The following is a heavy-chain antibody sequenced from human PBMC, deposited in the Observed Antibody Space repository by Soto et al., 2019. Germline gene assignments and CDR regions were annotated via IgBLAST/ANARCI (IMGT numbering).Heavy chain of an antibody. D-gene: IGHD2-2*01. CDR1: GGTFGSYA. V-gene: IGHV1-69*01. CDR3: ARSQGSSTSLEIYYYYYYGMDV. CDR2: IIPIPGTA. J-gene: IGHJ6*02. Sequence: QVQLVQSGAEVKKPGSSVKVSCKASGGTFGSYAISWVRQAPGQGLEWMGGIIPIPGTANYAQKFQGRVTIDADESTSTAYMELSRLRSKDTAVYYCARSQGSSTSLEIYYYYYYGMDVWGQGTTVTVSS.